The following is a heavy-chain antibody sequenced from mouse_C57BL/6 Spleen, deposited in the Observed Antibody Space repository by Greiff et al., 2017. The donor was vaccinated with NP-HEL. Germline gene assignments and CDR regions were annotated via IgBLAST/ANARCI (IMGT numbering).Heavy chain of an antibody. J-gene: IGHJ2*01. Sequence: QVQLQQSGPELVKPGASVKISCKASGYAFSSSWMNWVKQRPGKGLEWIVRIYPGDGDTNYNGKFKGKATLTADKSSSTAYMQHSSLTSEDSAVYFCARNPGFDYWGQGTTLTVSS. CDR3: ARNPGFDY. CDR2: IYPGDGDT. CDR1: GYAFSSSW. V-gene: IGHV1-82*01.